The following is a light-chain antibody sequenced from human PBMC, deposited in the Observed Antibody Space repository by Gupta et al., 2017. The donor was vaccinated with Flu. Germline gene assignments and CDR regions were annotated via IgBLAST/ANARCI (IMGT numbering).Light chain of an antibody. J-gene: IGLJ2*01. CDR1: NIAIKS. CDR2: DDS. Sequence: SSALTQALSVSVAPRQTARITCGGDNIAIKSVHWYQQKPGQAPLLVVYDDSDRPSGIPERFSASNSGNTATLTISRVEAGDEADYYCQVWDNDSHHHVVFGGGTKLTVL. V-gene: IGLV3-21*02. CDR3: QVWDNDSHHHVV.